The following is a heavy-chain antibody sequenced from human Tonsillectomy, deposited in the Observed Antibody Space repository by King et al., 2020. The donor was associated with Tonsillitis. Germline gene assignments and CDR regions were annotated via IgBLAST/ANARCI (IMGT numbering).Heavy chain of an antibody. V-gene: IGHV3-23*04. Sequence: VQLVESGGGLVQPGGSLRLSCAASGFTFRSYAMSWVRQAPGKGLEWVSDISGSGDNIVYTDSVKGRFTISRDNSNNTLYLLMNTLRAEDTAVYYCAKGVDTSMVKYFEHWGQGSLVTVSS. J-gene: IGHJ4*02. CDR3: AKGVDTSMVKYFEH. CDR2: ISGSGDNI. CDR1: GFTFRSYA. D-gene: IGHD5-18*01.